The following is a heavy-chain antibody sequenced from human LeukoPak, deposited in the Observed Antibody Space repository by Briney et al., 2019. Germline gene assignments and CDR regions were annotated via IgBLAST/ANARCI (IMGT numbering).Heavy chain of an antibody. Sequence: GGSLRLSCAASGFTFSDYYMSWIRQAPGKGLEWVSYISSSGSTIYYADSVKGRFTISRDNAKNSLYLQMNSLRPEDTALYYCTKEAYCGGDCYQQYFQNWGQGTLVTVSS. CDR1: GFTFSDYY. J-gene: IGHJ1*01. D-gene: IGHD2-21*02. V-gene: IGHV3-11*01. CDR2: ISSSGSTI. CDR3: TKEAYCGGDCYQQYFQN.